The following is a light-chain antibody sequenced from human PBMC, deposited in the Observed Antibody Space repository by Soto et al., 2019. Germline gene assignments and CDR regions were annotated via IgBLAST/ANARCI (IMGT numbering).Light chain of an antibody. V-gene: IGKV1D-13*01. CDR3: QQFNNYPLT. J-gene: IGKJ4*01. CDR1: QGISSA. CDR2: DAS. Sequence: AIQLTHSPSSLSASVGDRVTITCRAGQGISSALAWYQQKPGKPPNLLLYDASTLQSGVPSRFSGSGSGTDFTLTISSLQPEDFATYYCQQFNNYPLTFGGGTKVEIK.